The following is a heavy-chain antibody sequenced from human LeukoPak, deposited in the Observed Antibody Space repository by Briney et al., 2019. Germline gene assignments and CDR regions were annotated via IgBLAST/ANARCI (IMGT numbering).Heavy chain of an antibody. V-gene: IGHV4-34*01. Sequence: SGTLSLTCAVYGGSFSGYYWSWLRQPPGKGLEWIGEINHSGSTNYNPSLKSRVTISVDTSKNQFSLKLSSVAAADTAVYYCARERLSSTRYNWFDPWGQGTLVTVSS. J-gene: IGHJ5*02. CDR2: INHSGST. D-gene: IGHD1-1*01. CDR3: ARERLSSTRYNWFDP. CDR1: GGSFSGYY.